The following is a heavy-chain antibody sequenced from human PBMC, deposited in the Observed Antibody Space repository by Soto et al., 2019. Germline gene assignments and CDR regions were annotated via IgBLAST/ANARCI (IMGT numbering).Heavy chain of an antibody. CDR3: AKDELSSIAARQGGDAFDI. Sequence: GGSLRLSCAASGFTFSSYAMSWVRQAPGKGLEWVSAISGSGGSTYYADSVKGRFTISRDNSKNTLYLQMNSLRAEDTAVYYCAKDELSSIAARQGGDAFDIWGQGTMVTVSS. D-gene: IGHD6-6*01. J-gene: IGHJ3*02. V-gene: IGHV3-23*01. CDR2: ISGSGGST. CDR1: GFTFSSYA.